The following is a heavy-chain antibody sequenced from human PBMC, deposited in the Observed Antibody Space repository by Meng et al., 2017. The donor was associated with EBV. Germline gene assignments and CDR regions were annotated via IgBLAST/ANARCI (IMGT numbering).Heavy chain of an antibody. CDR3: ARDLSGRFDP. J-gene: IGHJ5*02. CDR1: GCTFSGYG. D-gene: IGHD1-26*01. V-gene: IGHV3-30*03. CDR2: LPSDGGNT. Sequence: QVQLVESGGGVFQPGRSLGLSCAASGCTFSGYGMFWVRQAPGKGPEWVAILPSDGGNTYYSDSVKGRFTISRDNSKKTLYLQMNSLRAEDTAVYYCARDLSGRFDPWGQGTLVTVSS.